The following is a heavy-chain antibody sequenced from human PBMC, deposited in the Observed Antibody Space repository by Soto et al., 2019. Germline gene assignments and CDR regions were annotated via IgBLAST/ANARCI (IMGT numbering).Heavy chain of an antibody. CDR1: GFTFSNAW. J-gene: IGHJ6*02. Sequence: EVQLVESGGGLVKPGGSLRLSCAASGFTFSNAWMNWVRQAPGKGLEWVGRIKSKTDGGTTDYAAPVKGRFTISRDDSKHTLYLQMNSLKTDDTAVYYCTTVYYGSGSDYLYYYYGMDVWGQGTTVTGSS. D-gene: IGHD3-10*01. CDR3: TTVYYGSGSDYLYYYYGMDV. CDR2: IKSKTDGGTT. V-gene: IGHV3-15*07.